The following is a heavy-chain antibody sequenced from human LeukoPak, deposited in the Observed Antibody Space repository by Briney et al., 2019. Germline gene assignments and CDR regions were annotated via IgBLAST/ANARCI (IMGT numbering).Heavy chain of an antibody. CDR3: ARDVYDFWSGYQNWFDP. CDR2: ISSSSSYI. J-gene: IGHJ5*02. CDR1: GFTFSSYS. D-gene: IGHD3-3*01. V-gene: IGHV3-21*01. Sequence: GGSLRLSCAASGFTFSSYSMNWVRQAPGKGLEWVSSISSSSSYIYYADSVKGRFTISRDNAKNSLYLQMNSLRAEDTAVYYCARDVYDFWSGYQNWFDPWGQGTLVTVSS.